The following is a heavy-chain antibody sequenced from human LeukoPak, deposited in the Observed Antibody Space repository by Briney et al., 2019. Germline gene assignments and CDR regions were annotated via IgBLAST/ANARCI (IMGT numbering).Heavy chain of an antibody. CDR3: AREPREYYYYMDV. Sequence: PSETLSLTCTVSGGSISSGSYYWSWIRQPAGKGLEWIGRIYTSGSTNYNPSLKSRVTISVDTSKNQFSLKLSSVTAADTAVYYCAREPREYYYYMDVWGKGTTVTVSS. V-gene: IGHV4-61*02. CDR2: IYTSGST. CDR1: GGSISSGSYY. J-gene: IGHJ6*03.